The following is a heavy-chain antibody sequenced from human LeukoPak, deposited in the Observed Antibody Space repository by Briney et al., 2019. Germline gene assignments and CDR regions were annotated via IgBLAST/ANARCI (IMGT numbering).Heavy chain of an antibody. CDR3: ARDSSPGIAAAGFDY. V-gene: IGHV3-23*01. J-gene: IGHJ4*02. CDR1: GFTFRSHA. Sequence: GGSLRLSCEASGFTFRSHAMSWVRQAPGKGLEWVSVISGSGDNTYYADSVKGRFTISRDNSKNTLYLQMSSLRAEDAALYYCARDSSPGIAAAGFDYWGQGTLVTVSS. CDR2: ISGSGDNT. D-gene: IGHD6-13*01.